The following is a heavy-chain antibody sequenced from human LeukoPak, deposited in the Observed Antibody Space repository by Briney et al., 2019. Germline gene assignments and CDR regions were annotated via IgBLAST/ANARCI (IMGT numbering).Heavy chain of an antibody. V-gene: IGHV3-21*01. Sequence: GGSLRLSCAASGFTFSRYWMNWVRQAPGKGLEWVSSISSSSSYIYYADSVKGRFTISRDNAKNSLYLQMNSLRAEDTAVYYCAREDSSGYSTYFDYWGQGTLVTVSS. D-gene: IGHD3-22*01. CDR1: GFTFSRYW. CDR2: ISSSSSYI. J-gene: IGHJ4*02. CDR3: AREDSSGYSTYFDY.